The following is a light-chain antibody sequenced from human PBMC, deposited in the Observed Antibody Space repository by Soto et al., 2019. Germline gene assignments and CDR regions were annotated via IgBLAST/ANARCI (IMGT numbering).Light chain of an antibody. Sequence: EIVMTQSPAPLSVSPGERATLSCRASQSVSSNLAWYQQKPCQAPRLLIYGASTRATGIPARFSGSGSGTEFTLTISSLQSEDFAVDYCKQYNNWRTWTFGQGTKVEIK. CDR2: GAS. J-gene: IGKJ1*01. V-gene: IGKV3-15*01. CDR1: QSVSSN. CDR3: KQYNNWRTWT.